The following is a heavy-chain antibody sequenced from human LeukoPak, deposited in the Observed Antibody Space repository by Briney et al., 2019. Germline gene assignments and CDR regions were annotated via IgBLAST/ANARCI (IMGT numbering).Heavy chain of an antibody. CDR3: AKDSDYGDWFGWFDP. J-gene: IGHJ5*02. D-gene: IGHD4-17*01. V-gene: IGHV3-9*01. CDR1: GFTFDDYA. CDR2: ISWNSGSI. Sequence: GGSLRLSCAASGFTFDDYAMHWVRQAPGKGLEWVSGISWNSGSIGYADSVKGRFTISRDNAKNSLYLQMNSLRAEDTALYYCAKDSDYGDWFGWFDPWGQGTLVTVSS.